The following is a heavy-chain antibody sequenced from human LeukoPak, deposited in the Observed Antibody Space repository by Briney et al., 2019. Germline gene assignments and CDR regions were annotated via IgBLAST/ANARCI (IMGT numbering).Heavy chain of an antibody. V-gene: IGHV4-39*07. D-gene: IGHD3-9*01. CDR3: AGGTYFDSFDP. CDR1: GGSISSSSYY. J-gene: IGHJ5*02. Sequence: PSETLSLTCTVSGGSISSSSYYWGWIRQPPGKGLEWIGSIYYSGSTYYNPSLKSRVTISVDTSKNQFSLKLSSVTAADTAVYYCAGGTYFDSFDPWGQGTLVTVSS. CDR2: IYYSGST.